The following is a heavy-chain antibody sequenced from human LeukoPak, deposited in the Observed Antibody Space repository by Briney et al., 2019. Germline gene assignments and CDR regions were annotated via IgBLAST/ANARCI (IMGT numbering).Heavy chain of an antibody. CDR1: GFTFDDYG. J-gene: IGHJ4*02. Sequence: GGSLRLSCAASGFTFDDYGMSWVRQAPGKGLEWVSGINWNGGSTGYADSVKGRLTISRDNAKNSLYLQMNSLRAEDTALYYCAKTGNPATGDYWGQGTLVTVSS. V-gene: IGHV3-20*04. D-gene: IGHD1-1*01. CDR3: AKTGNPATGDY. CDR2: INWNGGST.